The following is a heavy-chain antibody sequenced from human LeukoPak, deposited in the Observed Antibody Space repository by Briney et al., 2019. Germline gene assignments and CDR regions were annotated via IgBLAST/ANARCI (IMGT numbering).Heavy chain of an antibody. CDR2: ISNSGSTI. Sequence: PGGSLRLSCAASGFTFSSYEMNWVRQAPGKGLEWVSYISNSGSTIYYADSVKGRFTIPRDNAKNSLYLQMNSLRAEDTAVYYCASSGYDSSGYPIDYWGRGTLVTVSS. CDR1: GFTFSSYE. V-gene: IGHV3-48*03. D-gene: IGHD3-22*01. J-gene: IGHJ4*02. CDR3: ASSGYDSSGYPIDY.